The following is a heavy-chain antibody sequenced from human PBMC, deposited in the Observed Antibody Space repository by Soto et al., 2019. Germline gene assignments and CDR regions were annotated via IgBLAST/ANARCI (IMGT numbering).Heavy chain of an antibody. V-gene: IGHV3-30*04. CDR1: GFTTSSYA. Sequence: QVQLVESGGGVVQPGRSLRLSCAASGFTTSSYAMHWVRQAPGKGLEWVAVIAYDGRNKYYADSVKGRFTISRDNSKNTLYLQMNSLRIEDTAVYYCARALERVFDYWGQGTLVTVSS. J-gene: IGHJ4*02. CDR3: ARALERVFDY. CDR2: IAYDGRNK. D-gene: IGHD1-1*01.